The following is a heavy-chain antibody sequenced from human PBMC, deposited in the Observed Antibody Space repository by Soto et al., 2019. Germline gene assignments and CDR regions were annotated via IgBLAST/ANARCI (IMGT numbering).Heavy chain of an antibody. CDR1: GFTFSSYG. J-gene: IGHJ4*02. D-gene: IGHD6-13*01. CDR2: IWYDGSNK. CDR3: AREDHAAGTLFDY. Sequence: QVQLVESGGGVVQPGRSLRLSCAASGFTFSSYGMHWVRQAPGKGLEWVAVIWYDGSNKYYADSVKGRFTISRDNSKNTLYLQMNSLRAEDTAVYYCAREDHAAGTLFDYWGQGTLVTVSS. V-gene: IGHV3-33*01.